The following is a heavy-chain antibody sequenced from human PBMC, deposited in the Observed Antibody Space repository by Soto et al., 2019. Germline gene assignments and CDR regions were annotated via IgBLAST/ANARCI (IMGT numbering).Heavy chain of an antibody. V-gene: IGHV3-9*01. CDR3: AKDIVPYCSSTSCYGTAFDI. Sequence: SLKISCAASGFTFDDYAMHWVRQAPGKGLEWVSGISWNSGSIGYADSVKGRFTISRDNAKNSLYLQMNSLRAEDTALYYCAKDIVPYCSSTSCYGTAFDIWGQGTMVTVSS. D-gene: IGHD2-2*01. J-gene: IGHJ3*02. CDR2: ISWNSGSI. CDR1: GFTFDDYA.